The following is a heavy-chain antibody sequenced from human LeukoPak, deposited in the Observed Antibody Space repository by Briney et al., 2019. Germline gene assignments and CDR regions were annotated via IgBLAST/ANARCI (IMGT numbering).Heavy chain of an antibody. D-gene: IGHD2-2*01. CDR2: VSNSGGVT. J-gene: IGHJ4*02. Sequence: GGSLRLSCAASGFTFLNYALIWVRQAPGKGLEWVSGVSNSGGVTYYADSVKGRFTISRDNSKNTLYLQMNSLRAEDTAVYYCAKGGYCSSTSCYQDYWGQGTLVTVSS. CDR1: GFTFLNYA. CDR3: AKGGYCSSTSCYQDY. V-gene: IGHV3-23*01.